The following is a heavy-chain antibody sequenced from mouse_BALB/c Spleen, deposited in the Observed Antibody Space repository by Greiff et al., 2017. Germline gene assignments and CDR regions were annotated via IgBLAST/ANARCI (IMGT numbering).Heavy chain of an antibody. J-gene: IGHJ3*01. Sequence: VESGGGLVKPGGSLKLSCAASGFTFSSYAMSWVRQTPEKRLEWVASISSGGSTYYPDSVKGRFTISRDNARNILYLQMSSLRSEDTAMYYCARGRDYYGSLFADWGQGTLVTVSA. CDR3: ARGRDYYGSLFAD. CDR2: ISSGGST. D-gene: IGHD1-1*01. CDR1: GFTFSSYA. V-gene: IGHV5-6-5*01.